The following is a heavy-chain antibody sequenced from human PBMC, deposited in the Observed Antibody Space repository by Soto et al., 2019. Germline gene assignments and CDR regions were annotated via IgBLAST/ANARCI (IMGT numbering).Heavy chain of an antibody. J-gene: IGHJ6*02. CDR2: IGTAGDT. CDR1: GFTFSSYD. CDR3: ARWGHYDSSGYYYIYYGMDV. D-gene: IGHD3-22*01. V-gene: IGHV3-13*01. Sequence: GGSLRLSCAASGFTFSSYDMHWVRQATGKGLEWVSAIGTAGDTYYPGSVKGRFTISRENAKNSLYLQMNSLRAEDTAVYYCARWGHYDSSGYYYIYYGMDVWGQGTTVTVSS.